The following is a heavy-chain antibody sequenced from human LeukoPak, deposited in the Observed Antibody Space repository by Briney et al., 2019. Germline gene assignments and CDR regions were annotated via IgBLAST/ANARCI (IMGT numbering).Heavy chain of an antibody. CDR3: ARAHCSGGSCYSRYYYYYYYMDV. Sequence: PGGSLRLSCAASGFTFSDYYMSWIRQAPGKGLEWVSYISSSGSTIYYADSVKGRFTISRDNAKNSLYLQMNSLRAEDTAVYYCARAHCSGGSCYSRYYYYYYYMDVWGKGTTVTVSS. CDR2: ISSSGSTI. CDR1: GFTFSDYY. V-gene: IGHV3-11*01. J-gene: IGHJ6*03. D-gene: IGHD2-15*01.